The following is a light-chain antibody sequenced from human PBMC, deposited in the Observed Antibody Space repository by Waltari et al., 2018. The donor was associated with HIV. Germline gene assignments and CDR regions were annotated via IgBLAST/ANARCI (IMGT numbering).Light chain of an antibody. CDR1: SSDLAGYNS. CDR3: SSYAGSNNRWV. J-gene: IGLJ3*02. CDR2: EFS. Sequence: SALPQPPTAYGSPGQSVPISCTATSSDLAGYNSVFCDQQHPGKAPNLTIYEFSKRPSGVPDGFSGSKSGSTASLTVSGLQAGDEADYYCSSYAGSNNRWVFGGGTKLTV. V-gene: IGLV2-8*01.